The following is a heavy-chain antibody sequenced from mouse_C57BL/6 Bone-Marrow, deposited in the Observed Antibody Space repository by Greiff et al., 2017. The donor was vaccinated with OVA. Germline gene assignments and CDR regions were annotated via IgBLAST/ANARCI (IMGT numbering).Heavy chain of an antibody. CDR3: ARLYDYYAMDY. D-gene: IGHD1-1*01. CDR1: GYSITSGYY. V-gene: IGHV3-6*01. CDR2: LTYDGSN. Sequence: ESGPGLVKPSQSLSLTCSVTGYSITSGYYCNWIRQFPGNKLECLGYLTYDGSNKYNPSLKNQTSITRDTSKNQFYLKLNSVTTEDTATYYSARLYDYYAMDYWGQGTSVTVSS. J-gene: IGHJ4*01.